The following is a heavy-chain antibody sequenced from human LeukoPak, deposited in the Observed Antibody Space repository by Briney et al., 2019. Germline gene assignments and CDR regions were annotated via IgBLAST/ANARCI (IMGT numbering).Heavy chain of an antibody. CDR3: ARGVRFLEWLLYDYFDY. CDR1: GYTFNNYG. CDR2: ISAYNSNT. Sequence: ASVKVSCKASGYTFNNYGISWVRQAPGQGLEWMGWISAYNSNTNYAQKFQGRVTMTTDTFTSTAYMELRSLRSDDTAVYYCARGVRFLEWLLYDYFDYWGQGTLVTVSS. D-gene: IGHD3-3*01. V-gene: IGHV1-18*01. J-gene: IGHJ4*02.